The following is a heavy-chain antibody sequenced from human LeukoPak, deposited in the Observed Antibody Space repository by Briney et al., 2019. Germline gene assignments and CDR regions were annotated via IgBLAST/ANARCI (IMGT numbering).Heavy chain of an antibody. CDR3: ARVSLVRGGSDYFDY. CDR2: IYYSGST. Sequence: PSETLSLTCTVSGGSISSYYWSWIRQPPGKGLEWIGYIYYSGSTNYNPSLKSRVTISVDTSKNQFSLKLSSVTAADTAVYYCARVSLVRGGSDYFDYWGQGTLVTVSS. D-gene: IGHD2-21*01. V-gene: IGHV4-59*08. J-gene: IGHJ4*02. CDR1: GGSISSYY.